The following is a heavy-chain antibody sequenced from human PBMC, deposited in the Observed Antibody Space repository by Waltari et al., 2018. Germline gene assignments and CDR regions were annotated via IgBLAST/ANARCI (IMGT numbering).Heavy chain of an antibody. D-gene: IGHD3-10*01. CDR2: INSDGSST. CDR3: ARTLWFGELWGDAFDI. Sequence: EVQLVESGGGLVQPGGSLRRSSAASGLTFSSYWMHWVRQPPGKGLVWVSRINSDGSSTSYADSVKGRFTISRDNAKNTLYLQMNSLRAEDTAVYYCARTLWFGELWGDAFDIWGQGTMVTVSS. CDR1: GLTFSSYW. J-gene: IGHJ3*02. V-gene: IGHV3-74*01.